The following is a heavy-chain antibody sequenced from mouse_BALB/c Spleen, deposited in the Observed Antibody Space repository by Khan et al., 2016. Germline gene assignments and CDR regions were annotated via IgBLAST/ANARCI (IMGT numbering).Heavy chain of an antibody. CDR2: ISDGGSYT. CDR3: ARDLYDGSSW. Sequence: EVELVESGGGLVKPGGSLKLSCAASGFTFSDYYMYWVRQTPEKRLEWVATISDGGSYTYYPDSVKGRFTISRDNAKNNLYLQMSSLKSEDTAMXYCARDLYDGSSWWGQGTLVTVSA. CDR1: GFTFSDYY. D-gene: IGHD2-3*01. J-gene: IGHJ3*02. V-gene: IGHV5-4*02.